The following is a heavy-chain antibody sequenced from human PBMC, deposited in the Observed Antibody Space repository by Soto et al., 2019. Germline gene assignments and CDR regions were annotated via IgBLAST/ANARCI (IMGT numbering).Heavy chain of an antibody. CDR2: IYYSGST. V-gene: IGHV4-31*03. Sequence: QLQLQESGPGLVKPSQTLSLTCTVSGGSVSRGGYFWNWIRQHPGKGLEWTGCIYYSGSTSYNPSLKIRVSISVGPSNNHFSLRLGSATAADPAVYYCARAYPPDYRSGSRGSLDYWGQGTLVTVSA. D-gene: IGHD3-3*01. CDR1: GGSVSRGGYF. J-gene: IGHJ4*02. CDR3: ARAYPPDYRSGSRGSLDY.